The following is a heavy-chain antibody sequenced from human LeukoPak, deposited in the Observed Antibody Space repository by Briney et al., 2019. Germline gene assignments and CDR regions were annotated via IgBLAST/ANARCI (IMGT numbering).Heavy chain of an antibody. CDR3: TRVDVRKNGMDV. Sequence: PGGSLRLSCSASGFTFSSYPMHWVRQAPGQGLEWVGFIRSQAYGGTTEYAASVKGRFTISRDKSKSIAYLQMHSLKTEDTAVYFCTRVDVRKNGMDVWGQGATVTVSS. J-gene: IGHJ6*02. CDR2: IRSQAYGGTT. D-gene: IGHD5-24*01. V-gene: IGHV3-49*04. CDR1: GFTFSSYP.